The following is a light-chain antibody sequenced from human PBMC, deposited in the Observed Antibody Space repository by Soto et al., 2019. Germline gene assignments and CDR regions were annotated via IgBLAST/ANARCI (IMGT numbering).Light chain of an antibody. CDR3: QQYNNWPPYT. V-gene: IGKV3-15*01. CDR1: QSVSSN. Sequence: EIVMTQSPATLSVSPGERATLSCRASQSVSSNLAWYQQKPVQAPRLLIYGASTRATGIPARFSGSGSGTELTLTISSLQSEDFAVYYCQQYNNWPPYTFGQGTKLEIK. CDR2: GAS. J-gene: IGKJ2*01.